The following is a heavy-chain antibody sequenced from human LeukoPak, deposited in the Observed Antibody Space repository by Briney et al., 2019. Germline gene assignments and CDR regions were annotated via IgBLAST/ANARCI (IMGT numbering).Heavy chain of an antibody. CDR3: ARAPWLANPQLVPIWFDP. CDR2: IYYSGST. J-gene: IGHJ5*02. Sequence: PSETLSLTCTVSGGSISSSSYYWGWIRQPPGKGLEWIGSIYYSGSTYYNPSLKSRGTISVDTSKNQFSLKLSSVTAADTAVYYCARAPWLANPQLVPIWFDPWGQGTLVTVSS. D-gene: IGHD6-6*01. V-gene: IGHV4-39*07. CDR1: GGSISSSSYY.